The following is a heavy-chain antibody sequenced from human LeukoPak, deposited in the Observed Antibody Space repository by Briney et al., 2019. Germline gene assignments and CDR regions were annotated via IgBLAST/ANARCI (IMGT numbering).Heavy chain of an antibody. CDR3: ARDGGRTARSNY. CDR1: GGSISSGGYY. Sequence: SETLSLTCTVSGGSISSGGYYWSWIRQHPGEGLEWIGYIYYSGSTYYNPSLKSRVTISVDTSKNQFSLRLSSVTAADTAVYYCARDGGRTARSNYWGQGTLVTVSS. CDR2: IYYSGST. V-gene: IGHV4-31*03. J-gene: IGHJ4*02. D-gene: IGHD3-16*01.